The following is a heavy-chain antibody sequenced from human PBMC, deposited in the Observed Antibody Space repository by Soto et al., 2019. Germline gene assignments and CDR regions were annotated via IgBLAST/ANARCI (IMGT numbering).Heavy chain of an antibody. Sequence: QVQLLQSGAEVKKPGASVKVSCKASGYMFISYGINWVRQAPGQGLEWMGWISAYNGNTKYAQNRQGRVTMTTDTSTSTAYMGMRSLRSDDTAVYYCVRDLDGSGSYYTDYWGPGTLVTVSS. J-gene: IGHJ4*02. CDR1: GYMFISYG. D-gene: IGHD3-10*01. V-gene: IGHV1-18*01. CDR2: ISAYNGNT. CDR3: VRDLDGSGSYYTDY.